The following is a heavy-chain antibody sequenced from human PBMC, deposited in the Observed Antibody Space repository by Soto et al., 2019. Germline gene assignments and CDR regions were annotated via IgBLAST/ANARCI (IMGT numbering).Heavy chain of an antibody. V-gene: IGHV1-18*01. Sequence: ASVKVSCKASGYTFTSYGISWVRQAPGQGLEWMGWISAYNGNTNYAQKLQGRVTMTTDTSTSTAYMELRSLRSDDTAVYYCAGFDCSSTSCLPLGYYYGMDVWGQGTTVTVSS. CDR2: ISAYNGNT. CDR1: GYTFTSYG. D-gene: IGHD2-2*01. CDR3: AGFDCSSTSCLPLGYYYGMDV. J-gene: IGHJ6*02.